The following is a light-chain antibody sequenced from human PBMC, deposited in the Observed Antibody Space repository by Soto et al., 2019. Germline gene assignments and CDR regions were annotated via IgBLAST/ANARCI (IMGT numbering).Light chain of an antibody. CDR1: SSDVGRYNY. CDR3: SSFTGSSTWV. J-gene: IGLJ3*02. Sequence: QSALTQPVSVSGSPGQSITISCTGTSSDVGRYNYVSWYQQYPGKAPKLMIYEVSNRPSGVSNRFSGSKSGNTASLTISGLQPEDEADYYCSSFTGSSTWVFGGGTKLTVL. CDR2: EVS. V-gene: IGLV2-14*01.